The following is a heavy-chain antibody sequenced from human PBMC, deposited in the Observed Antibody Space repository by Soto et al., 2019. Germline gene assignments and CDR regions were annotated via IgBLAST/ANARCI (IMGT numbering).Heavy chain of an antibody. Sequence: PGGSLRLSCAASGFPFSSYNMYWVRQAPGKGLEWISYISNSSSATFYADSVRGRFTISRDNAKNSLNLHMNSLRDEDTAVYYCARARGGRDYIWDLHRPLAYWGQGTQVTVSS. J-gene: IGHJ4*02. CDR2: ISNSSSAT. V-gene: IGHV3-48*02. CDR3: ARARGGRDYIWDLHRPLAY. CDR1: GFPFSSYN. D-gene: IGHD3-16*01.